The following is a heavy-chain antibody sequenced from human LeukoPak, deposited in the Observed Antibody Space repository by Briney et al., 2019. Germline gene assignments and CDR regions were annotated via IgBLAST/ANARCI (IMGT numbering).Heavy chain of an antibody. J-gene: IGHJ4*02. CDR1: GFTFSDRW. CDR2: IKEDGSEK. Sequence: GSLRLSCAVSGFTFSDRWMSWVRQTPGKGLEWVATIKEDGSEKYYVGSVKGRFTISRDNAKNSLSLEMNRLRADDTAVYYCVRGCWPLDFWGQGTLVTVSS. V-gene: IGHV3-7*01. CDR3: VRGCWPLDF.